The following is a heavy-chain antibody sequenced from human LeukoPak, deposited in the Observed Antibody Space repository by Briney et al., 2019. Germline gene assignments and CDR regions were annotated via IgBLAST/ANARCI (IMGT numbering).Heavy chain of an antibody. V-gene: IGHV3-30*03. CDR1: GFTFSRHG. CDR2: ISNDGSRK. CDR3: ARDRAWNYFDY. D-gene: IGHD3-3*01. J-gene: IGHJ4*02. Sequence: RSLRLSCAPSGFTFSRHGMHWVRQAPGKGLEWVAIISNDGSRKYYAHSVEGRFTISRDNSKNTLYLQMDSLRAEDTAVYYCARDRAWNYFDYWGQGTLVTVSS.